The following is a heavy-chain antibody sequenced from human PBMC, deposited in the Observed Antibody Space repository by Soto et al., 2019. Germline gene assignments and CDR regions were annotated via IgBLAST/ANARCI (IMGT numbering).Heavy chain of an antibody. CDR3: ARDGYDSSGYYYDAFDI. V-gene: IGHV3-21*05. J-gene: IGHJ3*02. CDR2: ISSSSSYI. CDR1: GFTFSSYS. Sequence: GGSLRLSCAASGFTFSSYSMNWVRQAPGKGLEWVSYISSSSSYIYYADSVKGRFTISRDNAKNSLYLQMNSLRAEDTAVYYCARDGYDSSGYYYDAFDIWGQGTMVTVSS. D-gene: IGHD3-22*01.